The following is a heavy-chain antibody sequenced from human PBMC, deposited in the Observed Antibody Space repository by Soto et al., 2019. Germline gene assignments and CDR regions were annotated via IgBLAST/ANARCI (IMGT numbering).Heavy chain of an antibody. Sequence: EVQLVESGGGLVKPGGSLRLSCAASGFTFSSYSMNWVRQAPGKGLEWVSSISSISTYIYNADSVKGRFTISRDNAKDSLYLQMDSLRAGDTGMYFCARRASAAGTPYYYFLDVWGKGTTVTVSS. CDR1: GFTFSSYS. D-gene: IGHD6-13*01. V-gene: IGHV3-21*01. CDR2: ISSISTYI. J-gene: IGHJ6*03. CDR3: ARRASAAGTPYYYFLDV.